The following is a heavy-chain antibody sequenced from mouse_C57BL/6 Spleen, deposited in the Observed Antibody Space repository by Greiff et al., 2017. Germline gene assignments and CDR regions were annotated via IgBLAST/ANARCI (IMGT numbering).Heavy chain of an antibody. CDR3: ARSLITTVSEARGYFDD. V-gene: IGHV1-31*01. D-gene: IGHD1-1*01. CDR2: VYPYNGVS. J-gene: IGHJ2*01. Sequence: EVQLQQSGPELVKPGASVKISCKASGYSFTGYYMHWVKQRPGHILDWIGYVYPYNGVSSSNQKFTGKATLTVDKSSSTASMRLRSLTSQDSAVYYCARSLITTVSEARGYFDDRGQGTTLTVSS. CDR1: GYSFTGYY.